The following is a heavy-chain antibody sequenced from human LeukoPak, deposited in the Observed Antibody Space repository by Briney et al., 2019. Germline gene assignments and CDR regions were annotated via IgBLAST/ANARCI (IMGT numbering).Heavy chain of an antibody. CDR2: IKQDGSEK. J-gene: IGHJ6*02. CDR1: GFTFSSYW. D-gene: IGHD5-18*01. CDR3: ARGYTGYTYYSYYGMDV. V-gene: IGHV3-7*01. Sequence: PGGSLRLSCAASGFTFSSYWMSWVRQAPGKGLEWVANIKQDGSEKYYVDSVKGRFTISRDNANNSLYLQMNSLRAEDTAVYYCARGYTGYTYYSYYGMDVWGQGTTVTVSS.